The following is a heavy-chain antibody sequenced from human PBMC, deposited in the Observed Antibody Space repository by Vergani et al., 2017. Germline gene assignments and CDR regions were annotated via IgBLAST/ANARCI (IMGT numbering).Heavy chain of an antibody. J-gene: IGHJ5*02. CDR1: GGSISSSSYY. V-gene: IGHV4-39*07. D-gene: IGHD2-15*01. CDR3: ASCSGGSSNTSNNWFDP. Sequence: QLQLQESGPGLVKPSETLSLTCTVSGGSISSSSYYWGWIGSIYYSGSTNYNPSLKSRVTISVDTSKNQFSLKLSSVTAADTAVYYCASCSGGSSNTSNNWFDPWGQGTLVTVSS. CDR2: IYYSGST.